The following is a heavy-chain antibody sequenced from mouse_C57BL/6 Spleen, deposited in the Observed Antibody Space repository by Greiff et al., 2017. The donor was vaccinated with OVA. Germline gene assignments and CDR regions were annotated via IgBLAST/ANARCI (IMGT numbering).Heavy chain of an antibody. J-gene: IGHJ2*01. D-gene: IGHD3-2*01. V-gene: IGHV1-85*01. CDR3: ARERQLGFDY. CDR2: IYPRDGST. Sequence: VKQRPGQGLEWIGWIYPRDGSTKYNEKFKGKATLTVDTSSSTAYMELHSLTSEDSAVYFCARERQLGFDYWGRGTTLTVSS.